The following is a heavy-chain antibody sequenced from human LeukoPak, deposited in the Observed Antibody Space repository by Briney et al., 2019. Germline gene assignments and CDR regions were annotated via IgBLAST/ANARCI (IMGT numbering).Heavy chain of an antibody. CDR3: ASTSRDGYNWNDAFDI. J-gene: IGHJ3*02. V-gene: IGHV3-7*01. D-gene: IGHD5-24*01. Sequence: GGSLRLSCAASGFTFSSYWMSWVRQAPGKGLEWVANIKQDGSEKYYVDSVKGRFTISRDNAKNSLYLQMNSLRAEDTAVYYCASTSRDGYNWNDAFDIWGQGTMVTVSS. CDR1: GFTFSSYW. CDR2: IKQDGSEK.